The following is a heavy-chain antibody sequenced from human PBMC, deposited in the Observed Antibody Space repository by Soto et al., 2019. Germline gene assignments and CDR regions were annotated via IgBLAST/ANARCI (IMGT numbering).Heavy chain of an antibody. V-gene: IGHV2-5*02. CDR1: GFSLSSSGVG. D-gene: IGHD4-17*01. Sequence: QITLKESGPTLVKPTQTLTLTCTFSGFSLSSSGVGVGWIRQPPGKALEWLAIIYWDDEKRYSPSLKSRVTITKDTSKDQVVLTMTNSTPVDTATYYCAHRLTVTTPFDSWGQGTLVTVSS. J-gene: IGHJ4*02. CDR2: IYWDDEK. CDR3: AHRLTVTTPFDS.